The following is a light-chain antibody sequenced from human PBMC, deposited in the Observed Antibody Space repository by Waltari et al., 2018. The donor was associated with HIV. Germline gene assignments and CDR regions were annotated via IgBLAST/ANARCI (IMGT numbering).Light chain of an antibody. CDR3: QQYALSPFT. CDR1: QPLTGNS. J-gene: IGKJ2*01. Sequence: EIVLTHSPVPPSLSPDSPAPLSSRASQPLTGNSIAWYQVRPGQAPRVVMYDASYRAADIPDRFTGSGSGTNFTLTIRRLEPEDFALYFCQQYALSPFTFGQGTSLEV. CDR2: DAS. V-gene: IGKV3-20*01.